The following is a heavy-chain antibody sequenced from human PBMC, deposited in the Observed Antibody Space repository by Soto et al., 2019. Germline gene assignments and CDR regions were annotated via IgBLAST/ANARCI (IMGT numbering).Heavy chain of an antibody. CDR2: ISWNSGSI. CDR1: GFTFDDYA. Sequence: GGSLRLSCAASGFTFDDYAMHWVRQAPGKGLEWVSGISWNSGSIGYADSVKGRFTISRDNAKNSLYLQMNSLRAEDTALYYCAKDPRRRPTNYYYMDVWGKGTTVTVSS. CDR3: AKDPRRRPTNYYYMDV. V-gene: IGHV3-9*01. J-gene: IGHJ6*03. D-gene: IGHD5-12*01.